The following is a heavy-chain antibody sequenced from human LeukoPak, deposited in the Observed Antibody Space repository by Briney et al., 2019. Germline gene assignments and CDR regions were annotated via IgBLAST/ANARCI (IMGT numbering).Heavy chain of an antibody. Sequence: GASVKVSCKASGYTFTGYYMHWVRQAPGQGLEWMGWINPNSGGTNYAQKFQGRVTMTRDTSISTAYMELSRLRSDDTAVYYCARAHDYGVYRGFRNWFDPWGQGTLVTVSS. D-gene: IGHD4-17*01. CDR2: INPNSGGT. CDR1: GYTFTGYY. CDR3: ARAHDYGVYRGFRNWFDP. J-gene: IGHJ5*02. V-gene: IGHV1-2*02.